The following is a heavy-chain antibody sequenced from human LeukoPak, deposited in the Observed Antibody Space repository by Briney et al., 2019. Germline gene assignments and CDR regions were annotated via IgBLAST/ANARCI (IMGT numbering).Heavy chain of an antibody. CDR2: ISGGGGTT. CDR1: GFTFSSYA. CDR3: AKVDYYYYGMDV. J-gene: IGHJ6*02. Sequence: GGSLRLSCAASGFTFSSYAMSWVRQAPGKGLEGVTAISGGGGTTYYADSVKGRFTISRDNSKNTLYLQMNSLRAEDTAVYYCAKVDYYYYGMDVWGQGTTVTVSS. V-gene: IGHV3-23*01.